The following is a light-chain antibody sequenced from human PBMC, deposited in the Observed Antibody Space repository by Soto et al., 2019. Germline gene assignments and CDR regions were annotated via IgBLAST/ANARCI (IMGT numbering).Light chain of an antibody. CDR3: QHYGSSRT. V-gene: IGKV3-20*01. CDR1: QSVGGSY. J-gene: IGKJ1*01. Sequence: EIVLTQSPGTLSLSPGERATLSCRASQSVGGSYLAWYPQKPGPAPRPLIYGASSRATGFPDRFSGSGSGTALTLTSRRLEPDDVAYYYWQHYGSSRTFGQGTKVDIK. CDR2: GAS.